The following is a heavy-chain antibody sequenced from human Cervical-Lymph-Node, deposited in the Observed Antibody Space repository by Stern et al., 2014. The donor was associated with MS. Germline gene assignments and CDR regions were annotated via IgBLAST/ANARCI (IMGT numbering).Heavy chain of an antibody. CDR3: ARDLAAAGAPHPPLYYYYYGMDV. Sequence: QVQLMQSGGGVVQPGRSLRLSCAASGFTFSSYGMHWVRQAPGKGLEWVAVIWYDGSNKYYADSVKGRFTISRDNSKNTLYLQMNSLRAEDTAVHYCARDLAAAGAPHPPLYYYYYGMDVWGQGTTVTVSS. CDR1: GFTFSSYG. D-gene: IGHD6-13*01. V-gene: IGHV3-33*01. CDR2: IWYDGSNK. J-gene: IGHJ6*02.